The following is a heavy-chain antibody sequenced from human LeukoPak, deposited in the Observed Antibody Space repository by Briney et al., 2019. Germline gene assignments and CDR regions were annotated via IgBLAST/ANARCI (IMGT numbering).Heavy chain of an antibody. CDR1: SGSISSSSYY. CDR2: FYYTGIT. V-gene: IGHV4-39*01. D-gene: IGHD3-10*01. CDR3: ARHGFGSILTGALIDY. Sequence: SETLSLTCSVSSGSISSSSYYWGWIRQPPGKGLEWIGSFYYTGITYYNPPLKSRVTISVDASENQFSLKLSSVTAADTALYYCARHGFGSILTGALIDYWGQGTLVTVSS. J-gene: IGHJ4*02.